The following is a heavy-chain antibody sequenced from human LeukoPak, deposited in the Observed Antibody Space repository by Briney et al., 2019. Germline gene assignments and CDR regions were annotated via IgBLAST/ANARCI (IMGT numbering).Heavy chain of an antibody. J-gene: IGHJ4*02. CDR1: GFTFSSYS. V-gene: IGHV3-48*01. D-gene: IGHD3-10*01. CDR2: ISSSSSTI. Sequence: GGSLRLSCAASGFTFSSYSMNWVRQAPGKGLEWVSYISSSSSTIYYADSVKGRFTISRDNAKNSLYLQMNSLRAEDTAVYYCARDLYHYGSGRHNDYWGQGTLVTVFS. CDR3: ARDLYHYGSGRHNDY.